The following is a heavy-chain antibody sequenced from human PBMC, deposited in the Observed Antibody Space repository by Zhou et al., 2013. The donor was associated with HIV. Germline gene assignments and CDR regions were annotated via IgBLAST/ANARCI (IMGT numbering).Heavy chain of an antibody. Sequence: QVHLVQSGAEVKKPGSSVKVSCMASTYSFRTYGLAWVRQAPGQGLEWMGWLSAHNGNTNYAQKFQDRITISTDTSAKTAYLQLRSLKSDDTAIYYCARVVHYYDGWGLDSWGQGTLVTVSS. CDR2: LSAHNGNT. CDR3: ARVVHYYDGWGLDS. CDR1: TYSFRTYG. D-gene: IGHD3-16*01. J-gene: IGHJ4*02. V-gene: IGHV1-18*01.